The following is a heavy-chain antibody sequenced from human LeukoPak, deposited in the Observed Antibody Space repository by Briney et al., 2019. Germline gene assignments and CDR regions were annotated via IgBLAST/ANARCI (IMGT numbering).Heavy chain of an antibody. CDR2: INHSGST. Sequence: SETLSLTCAVYGGSFSGYYWSWIRQPPGKGLEWIGEINHSGSTNYNPSLKSRVTISVDTSKNQFSLKLSSVTAADTAVYYCARAVLLGMDVWGQGTTVTVSS. CDR3: ARAVLLGMDV. J-gene: IGHJ6*02. V-gene: IGHV4-34*01. CDR1: GGSFSGYY. D-gene: IGHD1-1*01.